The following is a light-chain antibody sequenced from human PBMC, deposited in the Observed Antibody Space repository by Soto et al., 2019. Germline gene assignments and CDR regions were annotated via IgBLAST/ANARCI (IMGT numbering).Light chain of an antibody. J-gene: IGLJ3*02. CDR3: AAWDDSLHGWV. V-gene: IGLV1-44*01. CDR1: SSNIGSNT. Sequence: QSVLTQPPSASGTPGQRVTISCSGSSSNIGSNTVNWYQQVPGTAPTLLIYSTDQRPSGVPDRFSASRSGTSASLAISGLRSEDESDYYCAAWDDSLHGWVFGGGTKLT. CDR2: STD.